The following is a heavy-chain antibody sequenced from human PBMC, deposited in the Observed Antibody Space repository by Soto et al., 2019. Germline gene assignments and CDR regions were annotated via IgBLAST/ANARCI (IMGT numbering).Heavy chain of an antibody. D-gene: IGHD3-9*01. CDR2: IYPGDSDT. V-gene: IGHV5-51*01. J-gene: IGHJ6*02. CDR1: GYSFTSYW. CDR3: ATDMLTNNYYYYAMDV. Sequence: PGESLKISCKGSGYSFTSYWIGWVRQMPGKGLEWMGIIYPGDSDTRYSPSFQGQVTISADKSISTAYLQWNNLKASDTAMYYCATDMLTNNYYYYAMDVWGQGTTVTVSS.